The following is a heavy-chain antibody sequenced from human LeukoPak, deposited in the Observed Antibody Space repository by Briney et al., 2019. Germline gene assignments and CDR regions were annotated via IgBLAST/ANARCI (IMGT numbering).Heavy chain of an antibody. CDR1: GFSFDDYA. Sequence: GGSLRLSCAASGFSFDDYAMHWVRQAPGKGLKWVSGISWNSGSIGYADSVKGRFTISRDNAKNSLYLQMNSLRAEDMALYYCAKDIARGPYYYYMDVWGKGTTVTVSS. J-gene: IGHJ6*03. CDR3: AKDIARGPYYYYMDV. V-gene: IGHV3-9*03. D-gene: IGHD3-10*01. CDR2: ISWNSGSI.